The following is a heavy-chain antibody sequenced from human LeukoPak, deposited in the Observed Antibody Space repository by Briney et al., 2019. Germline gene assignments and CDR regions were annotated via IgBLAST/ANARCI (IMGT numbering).Heavy chain of an antibody. V-gene: IGHV4-59*08. CDR2: ISYSGST. Sequence: SETLSLTCTVSGGSISSYYWGWIRQPPGKGLEWIGYISYSGSTNYNPSLKSRVIISVDTSKNQFSLKLSSVTAADTAVYYCARRRGYSYDYWGQGTLVTVSS. J-gene: IGHJ4*02. CDR1: GGSISSYY. CDR3: ARRRGYSYDY. D-gene: IGHD5-18*01.